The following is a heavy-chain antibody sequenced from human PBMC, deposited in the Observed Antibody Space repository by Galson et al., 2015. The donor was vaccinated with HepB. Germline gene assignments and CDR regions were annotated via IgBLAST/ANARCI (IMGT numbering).Heavy chain of an antibody. D-gene: IGHD3-22*01. CDR3: AHRGYYDSSGYYPSPGAFDI. CDR1: GFSLSTSGVG. J-gene: IGHJ3*02. Sequence: PALVKPTQTLTLTCTFSGFSLSTSGVGVGWIRQPPGKALEWLALIYWDDDKRYSPSLKSRLTITKDTSKNQVVLTMTNMDPVDTATYYCAHRGYYDSSGYYPSPGAFDIWGQGTMVTVSS. V-gene: IGHV2-5*02. CDR2: IYWDDDK.